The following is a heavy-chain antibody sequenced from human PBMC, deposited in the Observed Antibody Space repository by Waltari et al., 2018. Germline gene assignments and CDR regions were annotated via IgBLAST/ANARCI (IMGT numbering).Heavy chain of an antibody. V-gene: IGHV4-59*11. J-gene: IGHJ5*02. CDR2: IYYSGST. Sequence: QVQLQESGPGLVKPSETLSLTCTVSGGSISSHYWSWIRQPPGKGLEWIGYIYYSGSTNYNPSLKSRVTISVDTSKNQFSLKLSSVTAADTAVYYSARYSSSPAQIDPWGQGTLVTVSS. CDR3: ARYSSSPAQIDP. D-gene: IGHD6-13*01. CDR1: GGSISSHY.